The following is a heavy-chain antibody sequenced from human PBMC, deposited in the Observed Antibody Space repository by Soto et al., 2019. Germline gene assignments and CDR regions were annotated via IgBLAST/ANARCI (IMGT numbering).Heavy chain of an antibody. CDR1: GFTSSRYW. J-gene: IGHJ5*02. Sequence: EAQLVESGGGLVQPGGSLRLSCAGSGFTSSRYWMSWVRQAPGKGLEWVANIKEDGSETYYVDSVKGRFTISRDNAKNSPYLQMNSLRGEDTAVYYCARGRTWFAPWGQGTLVTVSS. V-gene: IGHV3-7*01. CDR2: IKEDGSET. CDR3: ARGRTWFAP.